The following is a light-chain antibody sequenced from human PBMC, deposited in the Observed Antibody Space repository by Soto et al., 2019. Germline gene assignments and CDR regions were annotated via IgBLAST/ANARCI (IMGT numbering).Light chain of an antibody. V-gene: IGLV3-9*01. CDR1: NIGSKN. Sequence: SYELTQPLSVSVALGQTARITCGGNNIGSKNVHWYQQKPGQAPVLVIYTDNNRPSGIPERFSGSNSGNTATLTISRAQAGDEADYYCQVWDSSTGVFGTGTKLTVL. J-gene: IGLJ1*01. CDR2: TDN. CDR3: QVWDSSTGV.